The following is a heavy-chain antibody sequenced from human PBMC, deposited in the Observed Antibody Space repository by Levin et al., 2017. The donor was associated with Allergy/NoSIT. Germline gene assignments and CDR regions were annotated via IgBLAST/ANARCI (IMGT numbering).Heavy chain of an antibody. CDR2: ISPSGSRA. D-gene: IGHD2-15*01. V-gene: IGHV3-23*01. CDR3: AQGGSATATLGSVDY. J-gene: IGHJ4*02. Sequence: GGSLRLSCAASGFSFISYAMNWVRQAPGKGLEWVSVISPSGSRAYYADSVKGRFTISRDNSKNTLYLQMNSLRADDTAVYYCAQGGSATATLGSVDYCGQGTLVTVSS. CDR1: GFSFISYA.